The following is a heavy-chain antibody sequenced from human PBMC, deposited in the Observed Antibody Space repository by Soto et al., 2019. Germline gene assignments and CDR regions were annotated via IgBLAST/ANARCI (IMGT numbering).Heavy chain of an antibody. CDR1: GGSISSSSYY. V-gene: IGHV4-39*01. CDR2: IYYSGST. D-gene: IGHD5-12*01. J-gene: IGHJ6*03. CDR3: ARQPATRDYYYYMDV. Sequence: PSETLSLPCSVSGGSISSSSYYWGWIRQPPGKGLEWIGSIYYSGSTYYNPSLKSRVTISVDTSKNQFSLKLSSVTAADTAVYYCARQPATRDYYYYMDVWGKGTTVTVSS.